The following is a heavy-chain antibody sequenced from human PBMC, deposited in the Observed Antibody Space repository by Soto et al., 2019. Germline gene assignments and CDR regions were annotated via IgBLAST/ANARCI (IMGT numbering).Heavy chain of an antibody. CDR2: INLGGSEK. V-gene: IGHV3-7*01. J-gene: IGHJ6*02. CDR3: ARGYYGMDV. Sequence: EEQLVESGGGLVQPGESLRLSCAASGFTFSNHWLTWIRQAPGKGLEWVANINLGGSEKYYVESVKGRFTISRDNAKNSLFLQMNSLRAEDSAVYYCARGYYGMDVWGQGTTVTVS. CDR1: GFTFSNHW.